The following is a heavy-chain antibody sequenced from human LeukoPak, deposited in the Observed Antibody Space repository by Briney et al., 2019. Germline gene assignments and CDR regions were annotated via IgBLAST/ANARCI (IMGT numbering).Heavy chain of an antibody. Sequence: SETLSLTCAVYGGSFSGYYWSWIRQPPGKGLEWIGEINHSGSTYYNPSLKSRVTISVDTSKNQFSLKLSSVTAADTAVYYCASNSRTGWFDPWGQGTLVTVSS. J-gene: IGHJ5*02. CDR2: INHSGST. CDR1: GGSFSGYY. CDR3: ASNSRTGWFDP. D-gene: IGHD6-13*01. V-gene: IGHV4-34*01.